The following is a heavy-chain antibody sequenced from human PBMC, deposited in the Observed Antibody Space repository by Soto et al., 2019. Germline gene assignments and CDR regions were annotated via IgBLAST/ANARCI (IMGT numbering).Heavy chain of an antibody. CDR1: GFTFSSYA. CDR3: AKGPRPMVRGTTDPPPYYYYGMDV. J-gene: IGHJ6*02. Sequence: EVQLLESGGGLVQPGGSLRLSCAASGFTFSSYAMSWVRQAPGKGLEWVSAISGSGGSTYYADSVKGRFTISRDNSKNPLYLQMNSLRAEDTAVYYCAKGPRPMVRGTTDPPPYYYYGMDVWGQGTTVTVSS. CDR2: ISGSGGST. D-gene: IGHD3-10*01. V-gene: IGHV3-23*01.